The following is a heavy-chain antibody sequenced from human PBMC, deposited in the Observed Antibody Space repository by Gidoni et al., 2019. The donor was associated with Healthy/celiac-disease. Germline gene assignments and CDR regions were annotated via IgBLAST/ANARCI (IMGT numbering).Heavy chain of an antibody. V-gene: IGHV1-46*01. CDR2: INPSGGST. CDR1: GYTFTSYY. D-gene: IGHD3-10*01. J-gene: IGHJ2*01. CDR3: ARNYYGSGSHYWYFDL. Sequence: QVQLVQSGAEVKKPGASVKVSCKASGYTFTSYYMHWVRQAPGQGLEWMGIINPSGGSTSYAQKFQGRVTMTRDTSTSTVYMELSSLRSEDTAVYYCARNYYGSGSHYWYFDLWGRGTLVTVSS.